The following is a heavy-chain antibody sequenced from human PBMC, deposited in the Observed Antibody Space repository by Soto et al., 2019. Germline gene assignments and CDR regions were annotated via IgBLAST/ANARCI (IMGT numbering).Heavy chain of an antibody. CDR1: GFTFSSYS. CDR2: ISSSSSTI. CDR3: ARDLVVVIATAGWYFDL. V-gene: IGHV3-48*01. Sequence: EVQLVESGGGLVQPGGSLRLSCAASGFTFSSYSMNWVRQAPGKGLQWVSYISSSSSTIYYADSVKGPFTISRDNAKNSLYLQMNSLRAEDTAVYYCARDLVVVIATAGWYFDLWGRGTLVTVSS. D-gene: IGHD2-21*01. J-gene: IGHJ2*01.